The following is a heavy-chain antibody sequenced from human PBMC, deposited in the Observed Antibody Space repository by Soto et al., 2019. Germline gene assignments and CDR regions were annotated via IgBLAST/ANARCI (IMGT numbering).Heavy chain of an antibody. CDR2: ISTYNGNT. CDR3: ARRLYGDYDY. CDR1: GYSFTTSG. Sequence: QAQLVQSGAEVKEPGASVKVSCQASGYSFTTSGITWVRQAPGQGLEWMGWISTYNGNTNYAQKLQDRVTLTTDTSTSTAYMELRSLRSDDTAVYYCARRLYGDYDYWGHGTLVTVSS. D-gene: IGHD4-17*01. J-gene: IGHJ4*01. V-gene: IGHV1-18*01.